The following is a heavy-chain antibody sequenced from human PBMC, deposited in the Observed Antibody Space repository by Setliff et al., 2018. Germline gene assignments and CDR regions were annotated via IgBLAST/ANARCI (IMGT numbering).Heavy chain of an antibody. J-gene: IGHJ2*01. CDR1: GGSISSDY. Sequence: PSETLSLTCTVSGGSISSDYWSWIRQPPGKGLEWIAYIYNRGSTNYNPSLKRRGTISEDMSKNQFSLKLSSVTAADTAVYYCAGMKHSGQYLCFYLWGRVPLVPISS. V-gene: IGHV4-59*01. D-gene: IGHD6-19*01. CDR2: IYNRGST. CDR3: AGMKHSGQYLCFYL.